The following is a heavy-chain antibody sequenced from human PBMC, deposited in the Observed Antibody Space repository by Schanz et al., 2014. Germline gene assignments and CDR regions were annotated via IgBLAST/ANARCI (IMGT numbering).Heavy chain of an antibody. CDR3: RLWFGELYYGMDV. CDR1: GFTFSNHA. V-gene: IGHV3-23*04. CDR2: ISGSGGST. J-gene: IGHJ6*02. D-gene: IGHD3-10*01. Sequence: EVQLVESGGGVVQPGGSLRLSCETSGFTFSNHAMSWVRQAPGKGLEWVSAISGSGGSTYYADSVKGRFTISRDNSKNTLYLQMNSLRAEDTAVYYCRLWFGELYYGMDVWGQGTTVTVSS.